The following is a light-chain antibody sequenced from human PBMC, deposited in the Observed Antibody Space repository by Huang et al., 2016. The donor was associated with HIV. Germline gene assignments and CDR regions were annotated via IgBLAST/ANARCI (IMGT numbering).Light chain of an antibody. V-gene: IGKV3-15*01. CDR1: QRVNSE. Sequence: EIEMTQSPVTLSVSPVQRATLSCRDSQRVNSELAWYHEKPIHEPKLLIYGASTRATGIPDKVSATGSGTEFSLSISSLQSDDFAVYYCQQYNDWPPLPVGGGTKVEI. J-gene: IGKJ4*01. CDR2: GAS. CDR3: QQYNDWPPLP.